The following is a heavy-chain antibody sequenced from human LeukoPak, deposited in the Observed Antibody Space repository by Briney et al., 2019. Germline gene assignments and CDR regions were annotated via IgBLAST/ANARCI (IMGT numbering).Heavy chain of an antibody. D-gene: IGHD3-10*01. CDR3: AREFYGSGSYYGAPFDY. CDR2: ISAYNGNT. Sequence: ASVKVSCKASGYTFTSYGISWVRQAPGQGLEWMGWISAYNGNTNYAQKLQGRVTITTDTSTSTAYMELRSLRSDDTAVYYCAREFYGSGSYYGAPFDYWGQGTLVTVSS. V-gene: IGHV1-18*04. J-gene: IGHJ4*02. CDR1: GYTFTSYG.